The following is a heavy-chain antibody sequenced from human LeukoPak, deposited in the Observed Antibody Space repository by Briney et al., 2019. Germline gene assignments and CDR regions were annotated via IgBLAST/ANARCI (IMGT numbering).Heavy chain of an antibody. CDR1: GGSISSYY. V-gene: IGHV4-59*01. CDR2: IYYSGST. Sequence: PSETLSLTCTVSGGSISSYYWSWIRQPPGKGLEWIGYIYYSGSTNYNPSLKSRVTISVDTSKNQFSLKLISVTAADTAVYYCAREGSGYYPLYYFDYWGQGTLVTVSS. D-gene: IGHD3-22*01. J-gene: IGHJ4*02. CDR3: AREGSGYYPLYYFDY.